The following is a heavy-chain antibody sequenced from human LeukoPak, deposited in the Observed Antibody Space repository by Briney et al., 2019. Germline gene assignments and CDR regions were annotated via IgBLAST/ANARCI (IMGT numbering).Heavy chain of an antibody. CDR2: IKQDGNEK. CDR1: GFTFDAYW. D-gene: IGHD1-14*01. CDR3: ARDPLTLNDY. V-gene: IGHV3-7*01. Sequence: PGGSLRLSCAASGFTFDAYWMSWVRQAPGKGLEWVANIKQDGNEKYYVDSVKGRFTVYRDNAKNSLYLQMNSLRADDTAVYYCARDPLTLNDYWGQGTLVAVSS. J-gene: IGHJ4*02.